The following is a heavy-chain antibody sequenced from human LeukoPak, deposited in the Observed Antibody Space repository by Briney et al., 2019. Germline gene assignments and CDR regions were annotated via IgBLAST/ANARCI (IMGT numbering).Heavy chain of an antibody. Sequence: GGSLRLSCAASGFTFSSYAMHWVRQAPGKGLEWVAVISYDGSNKYYADSVKGRFTISRDNSKNTLYLQMNSLRAEDTAVYYCARDRTSSGWYTYYYYYDMDVWGQGTTVTVSS. CDR2: ISYDGSNK. J-gene: IGHJ6*02. CDR1: GFTFSSYA. D-gene: IGHD6-19*01. V-gene: IGHV3-30-3*01. CDR3: ARDRTSSGWYTYYYYYDMDV.